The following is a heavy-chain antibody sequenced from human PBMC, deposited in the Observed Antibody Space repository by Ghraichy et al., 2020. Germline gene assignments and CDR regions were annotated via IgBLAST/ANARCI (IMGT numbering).Heavy chain of an antibody. CDR3: AKNGDGHNFNLRLDS. D-gene: IGHD5-24*01. Sequence: GGSLRLSCEASRFMFNSYDMHWVRQATGKGLEWVAFIRYDGSNKYYMDSVKGRFTISRDNSKNTMYLQMNSLRTEDTAVYYCAKNGDGHNFNLRLDSWGQGTLVTVSS. CDR2: IRYDGSNK. V-gene: IGHV3-30*02. J-gene: IGHJ4*02. CDR1: RFMFNSYD.